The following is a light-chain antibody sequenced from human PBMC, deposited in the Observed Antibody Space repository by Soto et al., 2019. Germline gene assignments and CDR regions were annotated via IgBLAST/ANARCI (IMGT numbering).Light chain of an antibody. CDR2: GAS. V-gene: IGKV3-20*01. J-gene: IGKJ1*01. Sequence: EILLTQSPGTLSLSPGERATLSCRASQSLSSSYLAWYQQKLGQAPRLLIYGASSRATGIPDRFSGSGSATDFTLTISRLEPEDFAVYYCQQYANSTLTFGQGTKVDIK. CDR3: QQYANSTLT. CDR1: QSLSSSY.